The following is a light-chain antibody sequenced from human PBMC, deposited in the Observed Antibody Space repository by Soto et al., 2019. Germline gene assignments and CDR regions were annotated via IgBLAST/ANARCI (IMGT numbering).Light chain of an antibody. V-gene: IGLV2-14*01. Sequence: QSVLTQPASVSGSPGQSITISCTGTSSDVGGYNYVSWYQQHPGKAPKLMIYEVSNRPSGVSNRFSGSKSGNTASLTISGIRAEDEADYYCSSYTSSSTYVFGTGTKAPS. CDR3: SSYTSSSTYV. CDR2: EVS. J-gene: IGLJ1*01. CDR1: SSDVGGYNY.